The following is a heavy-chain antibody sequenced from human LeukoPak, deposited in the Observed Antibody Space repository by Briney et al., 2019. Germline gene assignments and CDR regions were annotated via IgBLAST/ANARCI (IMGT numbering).Heavy chain of an antibody. J-gene: IGHJ3*02. CDR2: IGTAGDT. D-gene: IGHD6-13*01. Sequence: AGGSLRLSCAASGFTFSSYDMHWVRQATGKGLEWVSAIGTAGDTYYPGSVEGRFTISRENAKNSLYLQMNSLRAGDTAVYYCARGSRSIAAAGADAFDIWGQGTMVTVSS. CDR3: ARGSRSIAAAGADAFDI. CDR1: GFTFSSYD. V-gene: IGHV3-13*01.